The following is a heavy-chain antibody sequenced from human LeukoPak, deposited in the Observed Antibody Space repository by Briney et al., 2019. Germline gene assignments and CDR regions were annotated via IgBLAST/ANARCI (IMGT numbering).Heavy chain of an antibody. D-gene: IGHD6-19*01. J-gene: IGHJ4*02. CDR3: VRGSGWYLY. Sequence: SSETLSLTCTVSGGSITGYYWSWIRQPPGKGLEWIGYIYYSGSTNYNPSLNSRVIMSVDTSKNQVSLKLTSMTAADTAVYFCVRGSGWYLYWGQGTLVTVSS. CDR2: IYYSGST. CDR1: GGSITGYY. V-gene: IGHV4-59*12.